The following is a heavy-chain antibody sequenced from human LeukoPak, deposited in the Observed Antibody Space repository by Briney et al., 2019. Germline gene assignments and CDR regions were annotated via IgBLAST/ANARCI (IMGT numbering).Heavy chain of an antibody. J-gene: IGHJ6*02. CDR1: GGTFSSYA. Sequence: SVKVSCKASGGTFSSYAISWVRQAPGQGLEWMGGIIPIFGTANYAQKFQGRVTITRDTSASTAYMELSSLRSEDTAVYYCARVDGSGSYYYYYYGMDVWGQGTTVTVSS. CDR2: IIPIFGTA. D-gene: IGHD3-10*01. V-gene: IGHV1-69*05. CDR3: ARVDGSGSYYYYYYGMDV.